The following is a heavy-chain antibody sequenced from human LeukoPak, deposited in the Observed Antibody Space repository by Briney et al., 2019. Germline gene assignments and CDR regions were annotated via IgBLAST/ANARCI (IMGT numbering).Heavy chain of an antibody. CDR1: GGSISSSSYY. CDR2: IYYSGST. V-gene: IGHV4-39*01. CDR3: ARHVVAADVDY. Sequence: SETLSLTCTVSGGSISSSSYYWSWIRQPPGKGLEWIGSIYYSGSTYYNPSLKSRVTISVDTSKNQFSLKLSSVTAADTAVYYCARHVVAADVDYWGQGTLVTVSS. D-gene: IGHD6-13*01. J-gene: IGHJ4*02.